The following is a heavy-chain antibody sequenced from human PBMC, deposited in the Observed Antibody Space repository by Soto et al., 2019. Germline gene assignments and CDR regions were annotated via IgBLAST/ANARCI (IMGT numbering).Heavy chain of an antibody. V-gene: IGHV1-46*01. Sequence: GASVKVSCKASGYTFTTYYMHWVRQAPGQGLEWMGIINPSGGSTSYAQKFQGRVTMTRDTSTSTVYMELSSLRSEDTAVYYCARDSLGVGATTGAFDIWGQGTMVTVSS. CDR2: INPSGGST. D-gene: IGHD1-26*01. J-gene: IGHJ3*02. CDR1: GYTFTTYY. CDR3: ARDSLGVGATTGAFDI.